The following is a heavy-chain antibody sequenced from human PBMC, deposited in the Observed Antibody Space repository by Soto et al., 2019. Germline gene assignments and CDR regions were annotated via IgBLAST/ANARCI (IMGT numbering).Heavy chain of an antibody. V-gene: IGHV3-33*01. Sequence: QVQLVESGGGVVQPGRSLRLSCAASGFTFSSYGMHWVRQAPGKGLEWVAVIWYDGSNKYYADSVKGRFTISRDNSKNTLYLQMNSLRAEDTAVYYCAREGAIFGVVIGFDYWGQGTLVTVSS. CDR1: GFTFSSYG. CDR3: AREGAIFGVVIGFDY. CDR2: IWYDGSNK. J-gene: IGHJ4*02. D-gene: IGHD3-3*01.